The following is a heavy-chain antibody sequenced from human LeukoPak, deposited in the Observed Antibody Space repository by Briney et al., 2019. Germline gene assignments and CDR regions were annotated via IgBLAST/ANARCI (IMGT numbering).Heavy chain of an antibody. CDR3: ARGSSGWYFDY. CDR1: GGSFSGYY. CDR2: IYYSGST. Sequence: SETLSLTCAVYGGSFSGYYWSWIRQPPGKGLEWIGYIYYSGSTNYNPSLKSRVTISVDTSKNQFSLKLSSVTAADTAVYYCARGSSGWYFDYWGQGTLVTVSS. J-gene: IGHJ4*02. V-gene: IGHV4-59*01. D-gene: IGHD6-19*01.